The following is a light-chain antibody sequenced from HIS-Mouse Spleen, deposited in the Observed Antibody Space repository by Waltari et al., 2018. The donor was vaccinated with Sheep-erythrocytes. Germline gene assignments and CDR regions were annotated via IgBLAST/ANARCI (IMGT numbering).Light chain of an antibody. Sequence: SALTPPRSVSGSPGQSVTIPCTGTSSDVGGYNYVSWYQQHPGKAPKLMIYDVSKRPSGVPDRFSGSKSVNTASLTISGLQAEDEADYYCCSYAGSYTLVFGGGTKLTVL. J-gene: IGLJ2*01. V-gene: IGLV2-11*01. CDR1: SSDVGGYNY. CDR3: CSYAGSYTLV. CDR2: DVS.